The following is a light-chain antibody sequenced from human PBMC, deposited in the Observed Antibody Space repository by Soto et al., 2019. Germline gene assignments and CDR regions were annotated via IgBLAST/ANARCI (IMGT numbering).Light chain of an antibody. V-gene: IGLV6-57*01. J-gene: IGLJ3*02. Sequence: NFMLTQPHSVSESPGKTVTISCTRSSGNIANNYVQWYQQRPGSSPTTVIYDDDQRPSGVPDRFSCFIDRSSNSASLTISGLTTGDEADYYCLSYDGSRQGVFGGGTKLTVL. CDR3: LSYDGSRQGV. CDR2: DDD. CDR1: SGNIANNY.